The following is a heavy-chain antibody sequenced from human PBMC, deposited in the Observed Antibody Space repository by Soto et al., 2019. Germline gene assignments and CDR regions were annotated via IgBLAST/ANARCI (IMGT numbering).Heavy chain of an antibody. V-gene: IGHV3-23*01. D-gene: IGHD6-19*01. J-gene: IGHJ4*02. CDR2: SIGSGGST. Sequence: EVQLFESGGGLVQPGGSLRLSCAASGFTFDTYTMAWVRQAPEKGLEWVSASIGSGGSTFYADSVKGRFTISRDNSKNTLYLQMNSLRAEYTAIYYCSKDHCSGAGCFFDSWGQGTLVTVSS. CDR3: SKDHCSGAGCFFDS. CDR1: GFTFDTYT.